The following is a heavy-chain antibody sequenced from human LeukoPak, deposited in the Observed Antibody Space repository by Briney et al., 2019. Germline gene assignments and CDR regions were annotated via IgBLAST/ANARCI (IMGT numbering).Heavy chain of an antibody. CDR3: ARESTILYYMDV. Sequence: SVKVSCKASGGTFSSYAISWVRQAPGQGLEWMGGIIPLFGTPNYAQKFQGRVTITADKSTSTAYMELSSLRSEDTAVYYCARESTILYYMDVWGKGTTVTVSS. V-gene: IGHV1-69*06. CDR1: GGTFSSYA. CDR2: IIPLFGTP. J-gene: IGHJ6*03. D-gene: IGHD3-9*01.